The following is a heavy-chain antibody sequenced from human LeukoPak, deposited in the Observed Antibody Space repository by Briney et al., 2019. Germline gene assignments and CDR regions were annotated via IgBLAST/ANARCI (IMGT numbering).Heavy chain of an antibody. CDR1: GYTFTSYG. D-gene: IGHD1-26*01. CDR3: ARAVGATYSDGY. Sequence: ASVKVSCKASGYTFTSYGISWVRQAPGQGLEWMGWISAYNGNTNYAQKLQGRVTMTTDTSTSTAYMEMRSLRADDTAVYYCARAVGATYSDGYWGQGTLVTVSS. J-gene: IGHJ4*02. V-gene: IGHV1-18*01. CDR2: ISAYNGNT.